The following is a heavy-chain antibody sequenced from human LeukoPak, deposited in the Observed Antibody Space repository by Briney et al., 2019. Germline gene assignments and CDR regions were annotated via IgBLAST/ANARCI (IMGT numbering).Heavy chain of an antibody. V-gene: IGHV3-48*01. Sequence: PGGSLRLSCAASGFTFSSYSMNWVRQAPGKGLEWVSYISSSSSTIYYADSVKGRFTISRDNAKNSLYLQMNSLRAEDTAVYYCARFFWSGSQASFDYWGQGTLVTVSS. CDR2: ISSSSSTI. CDR1: GFTFSSYS. J-gene: IGHJ4*02. D-gene: IGHD3-3*01. CDR3: ARFFWSGSQASFDY.